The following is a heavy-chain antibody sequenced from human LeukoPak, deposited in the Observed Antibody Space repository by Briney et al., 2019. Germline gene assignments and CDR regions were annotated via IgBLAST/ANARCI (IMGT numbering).Heavy chain of an antibody. CDR2: ISSSSSYI. J-gene: IGHJ4*02. V-gene: IGHV3-21*01. D-gene: IGHD3-22*01. CDR3: ARGHYYDSSGYYYPPCDY. Sequence: GGSHTLFCAASGFTFTSYSMNWVRHAPGKGREWLSSISSSSSYIYYADSVKGRFSISRDNAKNSLYLQMNSLRDEDTAVYYCARGHYYDSSGYYYPPCDYWGQGPLVSVSS. CDR1: GFTFTSYS.